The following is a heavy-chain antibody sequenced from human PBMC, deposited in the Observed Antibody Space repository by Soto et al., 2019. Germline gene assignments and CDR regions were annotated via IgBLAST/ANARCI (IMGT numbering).Heavy chain of an antibody. Sequence: QVHLVESGGGVVQPGRSLRLSCTASGFTFTTYGMHWVRQAPGKGLEWVADIWFDGSKKYYADSVKGRFAISRDDSKNTLYLQMDSLRAEDTAVYYCARGDYALDFWGQGTLVTVSS. CDR1: GFTFTTYG. CDR2: IWFDGSKK. V-gene: IGHV3-33*01. D-gene: IGHD4-17*01. J-gene: IGHJ4*02. CDR3: ARGDYALDF.